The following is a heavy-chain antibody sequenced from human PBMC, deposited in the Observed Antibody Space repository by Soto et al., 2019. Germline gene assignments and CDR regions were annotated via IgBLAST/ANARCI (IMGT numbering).Heavy chain of an antibody. D-gene: IGHD3-3*01. Sequence: SETLSLTCAVYGGSFSGYYWSWIRQPPGKGLEWIGEINHSGSTNYNPSLKSRVTISVDTSKNQFSPKLSSVTAADTAVYYCAREGGVLRFLEWLRHYYYYGMDVWGQGTTVTVSS. CDR2: INHSGST. V-gene: IGHV4-34*01. CDR1: GGSFSGYY. J-gene: IGHJ6*02. CDR3: AREGGVLRFLEWLRHYYYYGMDV.